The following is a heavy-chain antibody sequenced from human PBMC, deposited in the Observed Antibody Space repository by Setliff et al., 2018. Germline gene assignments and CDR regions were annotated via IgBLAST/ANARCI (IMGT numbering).Heavy chain of an antibody. V-gene: IGHV4-4*07. J-gene: IGHJ6*03. D-gene: IGHD6-19*01. CDR3: AREQWLDPPGYYYMDV. CDR1: GGSISSYY. Sequence: TLSLTCTVFGGSISSYYWSWIRQPAGKGLEWIGHIYIGGSANYNPSLKSRVTMSIDTSKNQFSLKLNSVTAADMAVYYCAREQWLDPPGYYYMDVWAKGTTVTVSS. CDR2: IYIGGSA.